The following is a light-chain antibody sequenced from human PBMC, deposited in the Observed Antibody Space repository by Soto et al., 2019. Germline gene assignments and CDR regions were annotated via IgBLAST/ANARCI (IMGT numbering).Light chain of an antibody. CDR2: DVS. CDR1: SSDVGGYNY. V-gene: IGLV2-14*01. CDR3: SSYTSNITYV. Sequence: QSALTQPASVSGSPGQSITISCTGTSSDVGGYNYVSWYQQHPGKAHKLMIYDVSNRPSGVSNRVSGSKSGNTASLTISGLQADDEADYYCSSYTSNITYVFGTGTKLTVL. J-gene: IGLJ1*01.